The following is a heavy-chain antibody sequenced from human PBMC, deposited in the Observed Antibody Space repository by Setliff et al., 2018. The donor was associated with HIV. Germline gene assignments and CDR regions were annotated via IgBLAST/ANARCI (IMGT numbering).Heavy chain of an antibody. CDR3: ARGARLLAAYSDRWDYFYMAV. J-gene: IGHJ6*03. Sequence: PSETLSLTCAVFGGSFTDYYWIWIRQPPGKGLEWIREINHSGSTHYNPSLKSRFIISVDTSKNQFSLKVNSMTAADTAVYYCARGARLLAAYSDRWDYFYMAVWGKGTTVTVSS. D-gene: IGHD1-26*01. V-gene: IGHV4-34*01. CDR1: GGSFTDYY. CDR2: INHSGST.